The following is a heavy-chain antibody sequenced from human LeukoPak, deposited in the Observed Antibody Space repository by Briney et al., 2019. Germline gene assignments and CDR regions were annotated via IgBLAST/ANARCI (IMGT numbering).Heavy chain of an antibody. J-gene: IGHJ4*02. CDR3: AKRVGDY. D-gene: IGHD1-26*01. CDR1: GFTFSSYG. Sequence: GGSLRLSCVASGFTFSSYGMSWVRQAPGKGLEWVAAISESGGSTYYADSVKGRFTISRDTSKNTLYLQMTSLRAEDTAVYYCAKRVGDYWGQGTLVTVSS. CDR2: ISESGGST. V-gene: IGHV3-23*01.